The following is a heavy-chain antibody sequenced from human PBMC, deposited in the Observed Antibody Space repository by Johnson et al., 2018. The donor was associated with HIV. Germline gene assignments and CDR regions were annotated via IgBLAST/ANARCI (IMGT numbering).Heavy chain of an antibody. D-gene: IGHD1-1*01. V-gene: IGHV3-7*05. CDR1: GFTFSSYW. J-gene: IGHJ3*02. Sequence: VQLVESGGGLVQPGGSLRLSCAASGFTFSSYWMSWVRQAPGKGLEWVANIKQDGSEKYYVDSVKGRFTISTDNAKDPMYLQMNSLRAEDTAVYSCARVPPFGTHPDGAFDIWGQGTMVTVSS. CDR2: IKQDGSEK. CDR3: ARVPPFGTHPDGAFDI.